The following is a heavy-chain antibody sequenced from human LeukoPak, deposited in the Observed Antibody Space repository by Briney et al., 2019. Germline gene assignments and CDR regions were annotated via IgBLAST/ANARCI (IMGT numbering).Heavy chain of an antibody. CDR1: GFTVSSNY. CDR3: ARAPVVTRDAFDI. Sequence: PGGSLRLSCAASGFTVSSNYMSWVRQAPGKGLEWVSVIYSGGSTYYADSVKGRFTISRDNSKNTLYLQMNSLRAEDTAVYYCARAPVVTRDAFDIWGQGTMVTVSS. D-gene: IGHD4-23*01. CDR2: IYSGGST. J-gene: IGHJ3*02. V-gene: IGHV3-53*01.